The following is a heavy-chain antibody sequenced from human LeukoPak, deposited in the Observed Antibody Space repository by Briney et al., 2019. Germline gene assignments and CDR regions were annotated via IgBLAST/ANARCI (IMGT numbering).Heavy chain of an antibody. J-gene: IGHJ3*02. CDR1: GFTFSSYS. V-gene: IGHV3-48*02. CDR3: ARVYSSSSGDAFDI. CDR2: ISSSSSTI. Sequence: GGPLRLSCAASGFTFSSYSMNWVRQALGKGLEWVSYISSSSSTIYYADSVKGRFTISRDNAKNSLYLQMNSLRDEDTAVYYCARVYSSSSGDAFDIWGQGTMVTVSS. D-gene: IGHD6-6*01.